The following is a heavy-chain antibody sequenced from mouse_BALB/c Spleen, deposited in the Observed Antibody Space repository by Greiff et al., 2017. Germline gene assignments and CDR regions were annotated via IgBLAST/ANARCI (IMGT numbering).Heavy chain of an antibody. Sequence: VQLQQSGAELVKPGASVKLSCTASGFNIKDTYMNWVKQRPEQGLEWIGRIDPANGNTKYDPKFQGKATITADTSSNTAYLQLSSLTSEDTAVYYCAGGWLLPVLLDYWGQGTTLTVSS. CDR1: GFNIKDTY. J-gene: IGHJ2*01. CDR3: AGGWLLPVLLDY. CDR2: IDPANGNT. V-gene: IGHV14-3*02. D-gene: IGHD2-3*01.